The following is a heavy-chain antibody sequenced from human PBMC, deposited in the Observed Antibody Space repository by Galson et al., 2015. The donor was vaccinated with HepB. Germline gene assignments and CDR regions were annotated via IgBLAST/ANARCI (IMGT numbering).Heavy chain of an antibody. J-gene: IGHJ6*03. D-gene: IGHD2-15*01. CDR1: GFTFSSYG. CDR2: ISYDGSNK. V-gene: IGHV3-30*18. Sequence: SLRLSCAASGFTFSSYGMHWVRQAPGKGLEWVAVISYDGSNKYYADSVKGRFTISRDNSKNTLYLQMNSLRAEDTAVYYCAKDRGGYCSGGSCYSPYYYYYYMDVWGKGTTVTVSS. CDR3: AKDRGGYCSGGSCYSPYYYYYYMDV.